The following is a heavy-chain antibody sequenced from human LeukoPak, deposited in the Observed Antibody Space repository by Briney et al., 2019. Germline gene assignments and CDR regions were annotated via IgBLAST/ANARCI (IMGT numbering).Heavy chain of an antibody. D-gene: IGHD3-9*01. CDR1: GGSISSGSYY. V-gene: IGHV4-61*02. CDR2: IYTSGST. Sequence: PSETLSLTCTVSGGSISSGSYYWSWIRQPAGKGLEWIGRIYTSGSTNYNPSLKSRVTISVDTSKNQFSLKLSSVTAADTVVYYCARLRVLGWLPSYFDYWGQGTLVTVSS. CDR3: ARLRVLGWLPSYFDY. J-gene: IGHJ4*02.